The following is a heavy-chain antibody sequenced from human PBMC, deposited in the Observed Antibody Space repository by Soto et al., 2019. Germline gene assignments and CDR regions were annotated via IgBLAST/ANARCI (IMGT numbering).Heavy chain of an antibody. D-gene: IGHD3-9*01. Sequence: GGSLRLSCTASGFTFGDYAMSWFRQAPGKGLEWVGFIRSKAYGGTTEYAASVKGRFTISRDDSKSIAYLQMNSLKTEDTAVYYCTRIQVPDVLRYFDWIRPGKTTYDAFDIWGQGTMVTVSS. CDR1: GFTFGDYA. J-gene: IGHJ3*02. CDR2: IRSKAYGGTT. V-gene: IGHV3-49*03. CDR3: TRIQVPDVLRYFDWIRPGKTTYDAFDI.